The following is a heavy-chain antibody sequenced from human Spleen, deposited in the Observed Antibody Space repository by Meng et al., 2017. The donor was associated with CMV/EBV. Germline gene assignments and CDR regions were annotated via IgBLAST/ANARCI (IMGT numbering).Heavy chain of an antibody. J-gene: IGHJ4*02. CDR1: GFTFSSYA. CDR3: ARVVKDFWGDYYTAFDY. D-gene: IGHD3-3*01. CDR2: ISYDGSNK. Sequence: GGSLRLSCAASGFTFSSYAMHWVRQAPGKGLEWVAVISYDGSNKYYADSVKGRFTISRDNSKNTLYLQMNSLKSEDTAVYYCARVVKDFWGDYYTAFDYWGQGTLVTVSS. V-gene: IGHV3-30-3*01.